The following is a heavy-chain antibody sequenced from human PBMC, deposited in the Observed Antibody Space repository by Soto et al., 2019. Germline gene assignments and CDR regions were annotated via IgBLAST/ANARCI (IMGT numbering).Heavy chain of an antibody. V-gene: IGHV4-39*02. Sequence: PSETLSLTCTVSGGSISSSSYYWGWIRQPPGKGLEWIGSIYYSGSTYYNPSLKSRVTISVDTSKNQFSLKLSSVTAADTAVYYCARDAYYDFWSGYYVTTIYYYYYGMDVWGQGTTVTVSS. J-gene: IGHJ6*02. CDR3: ARDAYYDFWSGYYVTTIYYYYYGMDV. D-gene: IGHD3-3*01. CDR2: IYYSGST. CDR1: GGSISSSSYY.